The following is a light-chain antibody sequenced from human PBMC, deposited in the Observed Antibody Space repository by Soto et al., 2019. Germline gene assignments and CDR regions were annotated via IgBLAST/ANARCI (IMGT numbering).Light chain of an antibody. J-gene: IGLJ1*01. Sequence: QSALTQPASVSGSPGQSITISCTGTSSDVSGYNYVSWYQQHPGKAPKTMIYEVSNRPSGVSDRFFGSKSGSTASLTISGLQAEDEADYYCSSYTSSTTLVFGTGTKVTVL. CDR1: SSDVSGYNY. CDR3: SSYTSSTTLV. CDR2: EVS. V-gene: IGLV2-14*01.